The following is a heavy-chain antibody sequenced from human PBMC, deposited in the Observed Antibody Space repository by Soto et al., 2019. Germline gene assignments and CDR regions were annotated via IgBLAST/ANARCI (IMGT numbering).Heavy chain of an antibody. D-gene: IGHD3-10*01. Sequence: GGSLRLSCAASGFTFSSYSMNWVLQAPGKGLEWVSYISSSSSTIYYADSVKGRFTISRDNAKNSLYLQMNSLRDEDTAVYYCARDRKWFGEFSLDAFDIWGQGTMVTVSS. J-gene: IGHJ3*02. CDR3: ARDRKWFGEFSLDAFDI. V-gene: IGHV3-48*02. CDR1: GFTFSSYS. CDR2: ISSSSSTI.